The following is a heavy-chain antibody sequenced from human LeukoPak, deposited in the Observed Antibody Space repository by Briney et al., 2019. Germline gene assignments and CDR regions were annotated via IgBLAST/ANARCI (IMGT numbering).Heavy chain of an antibody. CDR3: ARVVGATSHDTFDV. J-gene: IGHJ3*01. CDR1: GGSISSYY. V-gene: IGHV4-59*12. CDR2: IYHTGST. Sequence: PSETLSLTCTVSGGSISSYYWSWIRQPPGKGLEWIGYIYHTGSTSYNPSLKTRVTISIDRPRNQFSLKLSSVTAADTAMYYCARVVGATSHDTFDVWGQGTTVTVSS. D-gene: IGHD1-26*01.